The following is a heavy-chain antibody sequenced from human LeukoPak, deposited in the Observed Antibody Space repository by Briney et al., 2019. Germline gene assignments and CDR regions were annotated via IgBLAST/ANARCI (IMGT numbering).Heavy chain of an antibody. V-gene: IGHV5-51*01. CDR3: ARHWPDSSSPLDY. CDR1: GYSFSSYW. J-gene: IGHJ4*02. CDR2: VYPGDSDT. D-gene: IGHD3-22*01. Sequence: GESLKISCKSSGYSFSSYWIAWVRQMPGKAPEWTGIVYPGDSDTRYSPSFQGRVTFSADKSISTAFLQWSSLKASDTAMYFCARHWPDSSSPLDYWGQGTLVTVSS.